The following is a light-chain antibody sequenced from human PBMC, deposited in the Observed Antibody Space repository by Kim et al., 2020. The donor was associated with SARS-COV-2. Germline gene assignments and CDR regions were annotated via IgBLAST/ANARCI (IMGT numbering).Light chain of an antibody. CDR3: QQYNNWLSWT. CDR2: GAS. CDR1: QSVSSN. V-gene: IGKV3-15*01. J-gene: IGKJ1*01. Sequence: PGERATLSCRASQSVSSNLAWYQQKPGQAPRLLIYGASTRATGIPARFSGSGSGTEFTLTISSLQSEDFAVYYCQQYNNWLSWTFGQGTKVDIK.